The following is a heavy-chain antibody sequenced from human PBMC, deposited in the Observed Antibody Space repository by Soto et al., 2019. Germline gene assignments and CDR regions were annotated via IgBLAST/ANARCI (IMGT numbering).Heavy chain of an antibody. CDR2: NIPIFGTA. V-gene: IGHV1-69*05. J-gene: IGHJ6*02. CDR3: GRRYCLSTRYIKVACYDSGMAV. Sequence: SVKVSCKASGGTFSSYAISWVRHAPGQGLEWMGGNIPIFGTANYAQKFQGRVTNTRDESPRTAYMDLSTLRSTDTDGYECGRRYCLSTRYIKVACYDSGMAVWHHGTTVTVPS. CDR1: GGTFSSYA. D-gene: IGHD2-2*01.